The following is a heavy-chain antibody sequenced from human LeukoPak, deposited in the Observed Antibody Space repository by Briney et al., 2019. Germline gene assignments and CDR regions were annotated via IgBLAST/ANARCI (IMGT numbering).Heavy chain of an antibody. CDR1: GFTFSSYA. CDR2: ISGSGGST. V-gene: IGHV3-23*01. J-gene: IGHJ5*02. D-gene: IGHD5-18*01. Sequence: GGSLRLSCASSGFTFSSYAMSWVRQAPGKGLEWVSAISGSGGSTYYADSVKGRFTISRDNSKNTLYLQMNSLRAEDTAVYYCAKTKRGYSYNWFDPWGQGTLVTVSS. CDR3: AKTKRGYSYNWFDP.